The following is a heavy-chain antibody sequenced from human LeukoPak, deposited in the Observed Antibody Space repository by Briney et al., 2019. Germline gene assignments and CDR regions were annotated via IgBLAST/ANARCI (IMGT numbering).Heavy chain of an antibody. CDR1: GFTFSVYG. J-gene: IGHJ4*02. D-gene: IGHD3-10*01. Sequence: GGSLRLSCAASGFTFSVYGMHWVRQAPGKGLEWVGVIWNDGSNKYYADSVKGRFTISSDNSKNTLYLQMNSLRAEDTAVYCCARASGPFDYWGQGTLVTVSS. V-gene: IGHV3-33*01. CDR3: ARASGPFDY. CDR2: IWNDGSNK.